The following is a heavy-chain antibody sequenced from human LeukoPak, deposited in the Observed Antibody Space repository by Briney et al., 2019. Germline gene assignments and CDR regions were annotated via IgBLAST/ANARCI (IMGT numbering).Heavy chain of an antibody. CDR1: GFTFRNYA. Sequence: GGSLRLSCAASGFTFRNYAMSWVRQAPGEGLEWVSTISGSGVGTDYADSVKDRFPISRDNSRNTLYLQMNSLRAEDTAVYYCAKHQDWTVTVPDYWGQGTLVTVSS. V-gene: IGHV3-23*01. CDR3: AKHQDWTVTVPDY. D-gene: IGHD4-17*01. J-gene: IGHJ4*02. CDR2: ISGSGVGT.